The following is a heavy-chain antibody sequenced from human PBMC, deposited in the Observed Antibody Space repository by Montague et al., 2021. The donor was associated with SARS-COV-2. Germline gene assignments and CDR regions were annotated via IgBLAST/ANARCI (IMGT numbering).Heavy chain of an antibody. CDR1: GGSFGDDH. CDR3: ARGHLSVSMIVVVFTSASYYFDY. D-gene: IGHD3-22*01. V-gene: IGHV4-34*01. CDR2: IRQGGRT. J-gene: IGHJ4*02. Sequence: SETPSLTCAVYGGSFGDDHWSWIRQPPGKGLEWIGNIRQGGRTNYNPSLKSRVTISVDTSKNQFSLKLTSVTAADTGLYFCARGHLSVSMIVVVFTSASYYFDYWGQGAQVTVSS.